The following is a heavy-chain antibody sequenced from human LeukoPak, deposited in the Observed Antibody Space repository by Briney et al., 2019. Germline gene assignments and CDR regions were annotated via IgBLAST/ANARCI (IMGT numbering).Heavy chain of an antibody. CDR3: ARDRGWELLRGFDY. CDR2: ISGSGGST. J-gene: IGHJ4*02. CDR1: GFTFSSYA. D-gene: IGHD1-26*01. Sequence: GGSLRLSCAASGFTFSSYAMRWVRQAPGQGLEWVAVISGSGGSTYYADSVKGRFTISRDNSKNTLYLQMNSLRAEDTAVYYCARDRGWELLRGFDYWGQGTLVTVSS. V-gene: IGHV3-23*01.